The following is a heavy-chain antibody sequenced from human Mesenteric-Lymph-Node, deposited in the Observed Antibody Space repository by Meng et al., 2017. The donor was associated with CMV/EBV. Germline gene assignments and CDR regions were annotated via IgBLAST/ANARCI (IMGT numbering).Heavy chain of an antibody. D-gene: IGHD6-25*01. J-gene: IGHJ4*02. CDR1: GLTVNSNY. CDR2: ISSSGTTI. V-gene: IGHV3-48*03. CDR3: ARGRGGLAAAANYFDY. Sequence: GESLKISCAASGLTVNSNYMIWVRQAPGKGLEWVSYISSSGTTIYYADSVKGRFTITRDNAKNSLYLQMNSLRAEDTAVYYCARGRGGLAAAANYFDYWGQGTLVTVSS.